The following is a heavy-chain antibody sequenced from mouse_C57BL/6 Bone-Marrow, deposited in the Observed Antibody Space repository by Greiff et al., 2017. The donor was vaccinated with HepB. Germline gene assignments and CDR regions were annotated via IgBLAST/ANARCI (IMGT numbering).Heavy chain of an antibody. V-gene: IGHV14-3*01. CDR2: IDPANGNT. Sequence: EVQLQQSVAELVRPGASVKLSCTASGFNIKNPYMHWVKQRPEQGLEWIGRIDPANGNTKYAPKFQGKATIPADTSSNTAYLHLSSLTSEDTAIYYCASPIYDGYYVDYWGQGTTLTVSS. CDR1: GFNIKNPY. J-gene: IGHJ2*01. D-gene: IGHD2-3*01. CDR3: ASPIYDGYYVDY.